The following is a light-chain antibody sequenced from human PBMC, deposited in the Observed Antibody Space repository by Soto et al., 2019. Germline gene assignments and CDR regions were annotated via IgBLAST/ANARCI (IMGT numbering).Light chain of an antibody. CDR3: QQYDNLPT. J-gene: IGKJ4*01. CDR1: QDISNY. V-gene: IGKV1-33*01. Sequence: DIQMTQSPSSLSASVGDRVTITCQASQDISNYLNWYQTKPGKAPKLLIYDASNLETGVPSRFSGSGSGTDFTFTISSLQPEDIATYYCQQYDNLPTFGGGTKVEIK. CDR2: DAS.